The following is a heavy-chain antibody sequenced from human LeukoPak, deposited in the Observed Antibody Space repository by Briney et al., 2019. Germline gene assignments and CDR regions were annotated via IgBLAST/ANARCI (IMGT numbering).Heavy chain of an antibody. V-gene: IGHV4-39*01. D-gene: IGHD5/OR15-5a*01. Sequence: SETLSLTCTVSGGSISSTNYYWDWIRQSPGKGPEWIGSIYYSETTYYNPSLESRVTISIDTSKNQFSLQLSSVTAADTALYFCARQVSDYYYYYIDVWGKRTTVTVSS. CDR2: IYYSETT. CDR3: ARQVSDYYYYYIDV. J-gene: IGHJ6*03. CDR1: GGSISSTNYY.